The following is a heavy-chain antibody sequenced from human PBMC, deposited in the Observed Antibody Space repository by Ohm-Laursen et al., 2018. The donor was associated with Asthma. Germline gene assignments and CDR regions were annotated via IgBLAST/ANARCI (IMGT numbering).Heavy chain of an antibody. J-gene: IGHJ1*01. V-gene: IGHV3-21*01. CDR3: ARIGPEWELPGREYSLHH. Sequence: SLRLSCAASGYTFSRYSIHWVRQIPGKGLEWVASISTASSFICYADSVRGRFTTSRDNARNSVYLQMNSLRAEDTALYYCARIGPEWELPGREYSLHHWGEGTLVTASS. D-gene: IGHD1-26*01. CDR1: GYTFSRYS. CDR2: ISTASSFI.